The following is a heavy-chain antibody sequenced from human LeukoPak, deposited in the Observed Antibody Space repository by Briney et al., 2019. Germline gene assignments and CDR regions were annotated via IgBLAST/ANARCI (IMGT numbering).Heavy chain of an antibody. CDR2: ISSSGSTI. J-gene: IGHJ4*02. V-gene: IGHV3-11*01. Sequence: PGGSLRLSCAASGFTFSDYYMSWIRQAPGKGLEWVSYISSSGSTIYYADSVKGRFTISRDNAKNSLYLQMDSLRAEDTAVYYCAGAGWGDTAMVPNYWGQGTLVTVSS. CDR3: AGAGWGDTAMVPNY. CDR1: GFTFSDYY. D-gene: IGHD5-18*01.